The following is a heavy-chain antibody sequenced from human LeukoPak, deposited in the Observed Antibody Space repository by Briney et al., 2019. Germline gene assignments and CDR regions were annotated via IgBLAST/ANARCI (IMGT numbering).Heavy chain of an antibody. J-gene: IGHJ6*03. CDR1: GYTFTGYF. CDR2: INPNSGGT. Sequence: ASVKVSCKASGYTFTGYFMHWVRLAPGQGLEWMGWINPNSGGTNYAQKFQGRVTMTRDTSISTVYMELSRLGSDDTAVYYCARGGLPIYYYYMDVWGKGTTVTVSS. CDR3: ARGGLPIYYYYMDV. D-gene: IGHD4-11*01. V-gene: IGHV1-2*02.